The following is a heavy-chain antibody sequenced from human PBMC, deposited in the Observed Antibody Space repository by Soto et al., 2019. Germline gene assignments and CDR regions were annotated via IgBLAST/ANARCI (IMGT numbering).Heavy chain of an antibody. Sequence: GASVKVSFKASGDTFGRFTTNWVRQAPGQGLEWMGGIKPISDVTNYPQRFHGRVTFTADASTSTVHLELSSLRSEDTAMYYCARDPSTINKLIGVWFDHWGQGTLVTVSS. V-gene: IGHV1-69*13. CDR2: IKPISDVT. CDR3: ARDPSTINKLIGVWFDH. D-gene: IGHD4-4*01. CDR1: GDTFGRFT. J-gene: IGHJ5*02.